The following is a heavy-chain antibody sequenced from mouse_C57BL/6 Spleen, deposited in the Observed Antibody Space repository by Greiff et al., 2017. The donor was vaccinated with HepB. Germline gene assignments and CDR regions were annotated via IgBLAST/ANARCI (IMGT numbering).Heavy chain of an antibody. V-gene: IGHV1-52*01. Sequence: QVQLQQPGAELVRPGSSVKLSCKASGYTFTSYWMHWVKQRPIQGLEWIGNIDPSDSETHYNQKFKDKATLTVEKSSSTAYMQLSSRTSEDSAVYYCARGGDWDWYFDVWGTGTTVTVSS. CDR1: GYTFTSYW. J-gene: IGHJ1*03. CDR2: IDPSDSET. CDR3: ARGGDWDWYFDV. D-gene: IGHD4-1*01.